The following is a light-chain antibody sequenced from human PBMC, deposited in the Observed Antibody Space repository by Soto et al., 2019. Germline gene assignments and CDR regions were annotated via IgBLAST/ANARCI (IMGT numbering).Light chain of an antibody. CDR3: CSYAGSSTYV. CDR1: SSDVGSYNL. Sequence: QSVLTLPASVSGSPGQSITISCTGTSSDVGSYNLVSWYQQHPGKAPKVMIYEVSKRPSGVPNRFSGSKSGNTASLTISGLQAEDEADYYCCSYAGSSTYVFGTGTKLTVL. V-gene: IGLV2-23*02. CDR2: EVS. J-gene: IGLJ1*01.